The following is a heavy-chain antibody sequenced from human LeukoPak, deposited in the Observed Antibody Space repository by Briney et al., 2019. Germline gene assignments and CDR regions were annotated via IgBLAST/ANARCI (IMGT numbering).Heavy chain of an antibody. CDR2: ISGSGGST. J-gene: IGHJ4*02. Sequence: GGSLRLSCAASGFTFSSYAMSWVRQAPGKGVEWVSAISGSGGSTYYADSVKGRFTISRDNYKNTLYLQMNSLRAEDTAVYYCAKVPSVYCSSTSCYLDYWGQGTLVTVSS. CDR1: GFTFSSYA. CDR3: AKVPSVYCSSTSCYLDY. V-gene: IGHV3-23*01. D-gene: IGHD2-2*01.